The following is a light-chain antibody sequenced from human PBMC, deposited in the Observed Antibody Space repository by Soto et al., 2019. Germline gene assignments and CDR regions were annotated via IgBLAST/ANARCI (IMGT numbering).Light chain of an antibody. Sequence: DIPMTQSPSSLSASVGDRITITCRASQRISSYLNWYQHRPGKAPSVLIYGASNLQSGVPSRFSGSGSGTDFTLSISSLQPEDFAIYYCQQSYSVPWTFAQGTRVEIK. J-gene: IGKJ1*01. CDR3: QQSYSVPWT. CDR2: GAS. CDR1: QRISSY. V-gene: IGKV1-39*01.